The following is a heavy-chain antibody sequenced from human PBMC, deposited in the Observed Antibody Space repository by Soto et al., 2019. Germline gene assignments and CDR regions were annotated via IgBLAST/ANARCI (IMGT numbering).Heavy chain of an antibody. CDR2: MNPNSGNT. Sequence: QVQLVQSGAEVKKPGASVKVSCKASGYTFTSYDINWVRQATGQGLEWMGWMNPNSGNTGYAQKFQGRVTMTRNTSIITAYMDLSSLRSEDPAVYYCARPRSGSYYYVMDVWGQGTAVTVSS. D-gene: IGHD3-3*01. CDR1: GYTFTSYD. V-gene: IGHV1-8*01. CDR3: ARPRSGSYYYVMDV. J-gene: IGHJ6*02.